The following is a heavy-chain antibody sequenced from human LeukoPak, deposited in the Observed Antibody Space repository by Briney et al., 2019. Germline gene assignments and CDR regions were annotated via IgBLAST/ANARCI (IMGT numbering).Heavy chain of an antibody. CDR1: GFTFSSYS. J-gene: IGHJ6*02. CDR2: ISSSSSYI. Sequence: GGSLRLSCAASGFTFSSYSMNWVRQAPGKGLEWASSISSSSSYIYYADSVKGRFTISRDNAKNSLYLQMNSLRAEDTAVYYCARYCGGDCYGMDVWGQGTTVTVSS. D-gene: IGHD2-21*01. V-gene: IGHV3-21*01. CDR3: ARYCGGDCYGMDV.